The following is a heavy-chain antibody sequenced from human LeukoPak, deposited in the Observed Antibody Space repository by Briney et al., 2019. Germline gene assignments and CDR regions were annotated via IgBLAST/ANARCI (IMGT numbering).Heavy chain of an antibody. Sequence: GGSLRLSCAASGFTFSSYEMNWVRQAPGKGLGWVSYISSIGRTIYYADSVKGRSTISRDNAQNSLYLHMNSLRAEDTAVYYCARSSGWFNWFDPWGQGTLVTVSS. CDR1: GFTFSSYE. CDR2: ISSIGRTI. D-gene: IGHD6-19*01. V-gene: IGHV3-48*03. J-gene: IGHJ5*02. CDR3: ARSSGWFNWFDP.